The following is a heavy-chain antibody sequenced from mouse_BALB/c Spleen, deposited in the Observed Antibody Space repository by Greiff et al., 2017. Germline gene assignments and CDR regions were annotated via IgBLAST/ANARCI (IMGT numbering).Heavy chain of an antibody. D-gene: IGHD2-10*01. Sequence: AASGFDFSRYWMSWVRQAPGKGLEWIGEINPDSSTINYTPSLKDKFIISRDNAKNTLYLQMSKVRSEDTALYYCARRSYYGNEGWFAYWGQGTLVTVSA. CDR3: ARRSYYGNEGWFAY. CDR2: INPDSSTI. V-gene: IGHV4-1*02. J-gene: IGHJ3*01. CDR1: GFDFSRYW.